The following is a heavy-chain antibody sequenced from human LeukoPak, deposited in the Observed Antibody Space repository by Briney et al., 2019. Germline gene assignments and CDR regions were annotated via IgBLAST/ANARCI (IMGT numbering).Heavy chain of an antibody. J-gene: IGHJ4*02. Sequence: ASVKVSCKSYGYTFTSYFMHWVRQAPGQGLEWMGWINPNSGGTNYAQKFQGRVTMTRDTSISTAYMELSRLRSDDTAVYYCARRRLRLGEPFDYWGQGTLVTVSS. CDR3: ARRRLRLGEPFDY. V-gene: IGHV1-2*02. CDR2: INPNSGGT. CDR1: GYTFTSYF. D-gene: IGHD3-16*01.